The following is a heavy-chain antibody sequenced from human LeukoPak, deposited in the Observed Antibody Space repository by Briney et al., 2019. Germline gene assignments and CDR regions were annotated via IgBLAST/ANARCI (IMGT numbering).Heavy chain of an antibody. D-gene: IGHD5-12*01. V-gene: IGHV3-7*01. CDR2: IRQDGSER. Sequence: PGGSLRLSCAASGFIFSNYWTTWVRQAPGKGLEWVAHIRQDGSERHYVDSVKDRFTISRDNAKNSLDLQMDSLRAEDTAVYYCARDWGSTGYDLYDSWGQGTLVTVSS. J-gene: IGHJ4*02. CDR1: GFIFSNYW. CDR3: ARDWGSTGYDLYDS.